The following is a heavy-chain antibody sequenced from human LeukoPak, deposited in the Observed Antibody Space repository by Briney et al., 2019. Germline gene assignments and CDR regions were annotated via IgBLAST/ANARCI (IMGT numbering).Heavy chain of an antibody. J-gene: IGHJ6*03. Sequence: SETLSLTCTVSGGSISSGDYYWSWIRQPAGKGLEWIGRIYTSGSTYYNPSLKSRVTISLDTSKNQFSLKLTSVTAADTAVYFCAGGLIDDYYFYYYMDVWGKGTTVTVSS. V-gene: IGHV4-61*02. CDR3: AGGLIDDYYFYYYMDV. CDR2: IYTSGST. D-gene: IGHD3-16*01. CDR1: GGSISSGDYY.